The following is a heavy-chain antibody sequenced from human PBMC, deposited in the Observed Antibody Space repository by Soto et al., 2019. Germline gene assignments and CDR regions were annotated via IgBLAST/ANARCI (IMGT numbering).Heavy chain of an antibody. J-gene: IGHJ6*02. CDR1: GGSFSGYY. CDR3: ARALSYYDFWSGYYSSYYGMDV. V-gene: IGHV4-34*01. CDR2: INHSGST. Sequence: LSLTCAVDGGSFSGYYLSWIRQPPVKGLGWIGEINHSGSTNYNPSLKSRVTISVDTSKNQFSLKLSSVTAADTAVYYCARALSYYDFWSGYYSSYYGMDVWGQGTTVTVSS. D-gene: IGHD3-3*01.